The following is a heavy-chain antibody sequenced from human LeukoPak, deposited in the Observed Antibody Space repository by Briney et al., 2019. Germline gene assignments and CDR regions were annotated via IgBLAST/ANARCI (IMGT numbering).Heavy chain of an antibody. CDR2: IYYSGST. Sequence: PSETLSLTCTVSGGSISSFYWSWIRQPPGKGLEWIGYIYYSGSTNYNPSPKSRVTISVDTSKNQFSLKLSSVTAADTAVYYCARDPLAGLDYWGQGTLVTVSS. D-gene: IGHD6-19*01. CDR3: ARDPLAGLDY. J-gene: IGHJ4*02. CDR1: GGSISSFY. V-gene: IGHV4-59*01.